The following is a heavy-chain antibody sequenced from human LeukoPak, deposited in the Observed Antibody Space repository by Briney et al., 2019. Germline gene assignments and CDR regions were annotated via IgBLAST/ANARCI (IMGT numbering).Heavy chain of an antibody. CDR2: ISSSSSYI. CDR3: ARAERGWYDSSGYAFDY. J-gene: IGHJ4*02. CDR1: GFTFSSYS. D-gene: IGHD3-22*01. Sequence: PGGSLRLSCAASGFTFSSYSMNWVRQAPGKGLEWVSSISSSSSYIYYADSMKGRFTISRDNAKNSLYLQMNSLRAEDTAVYYCARAERGWYDSSGYAFDYWGQGTLVTVSS. V-gene: IGHV3-21*01.